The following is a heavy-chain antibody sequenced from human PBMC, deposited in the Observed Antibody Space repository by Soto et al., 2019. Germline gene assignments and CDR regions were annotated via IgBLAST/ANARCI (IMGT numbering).Heavy chain of an antibody. J-gene: IGHJ6*02. V-gene: IGHV3-30*18. CDR3: AKFRVKDYYYYAMDV. Sequence: GGSLRLSCAASGFTFSSYGMHWVRQAPGKGLKWVAVISSDGTSRFYADSVKGRFTISRDNSKNTLYLQMNSLRAEDTAMYYCAKFRVKDYYYYAMDVWGQGTTVTVSS. CDR1: GFTFSSYG. CDR2: ISSDGTSR. D-gene: IGHD4-4*01.